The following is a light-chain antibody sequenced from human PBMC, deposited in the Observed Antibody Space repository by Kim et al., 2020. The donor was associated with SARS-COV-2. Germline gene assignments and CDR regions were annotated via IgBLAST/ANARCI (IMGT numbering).Light chain of an antibody. J-gene: IGKJ4*01. CDR3: QHRSNWPLT. CDR2: DAS. V-gene: IGKV3-11*01. CDR1: QSISAD. Sequence: LSPGERATLSCRASQSISADLAWYQQKPGQAPRLLIYDASNRAAGVPDRFSGTGSGTDFTLTISSLEPEDFAVYYCQHRSNWPLTFGGGTKVDIK.